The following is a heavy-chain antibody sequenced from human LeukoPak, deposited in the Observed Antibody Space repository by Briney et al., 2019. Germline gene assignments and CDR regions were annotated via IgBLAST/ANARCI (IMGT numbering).Heavy chain of an antibody. Sequence: SETLSLTCTVSGGPISSYYWSWIRQPPGKGLEWIGYVYYGGNTKKNPSLKSRATISADTSMNQFSLNLSSATAADTAVYYCARGYRDFYYYLDVWGKGTTVTVSS. CDR3: ARGYRDFYYYLDV. V-gene: IGHV4-59*01. CDR1: GGPISSYY. CDR2: VYYGGNT. J-gene: IGHJ6*03. D-gene: IGHD4-11*01.